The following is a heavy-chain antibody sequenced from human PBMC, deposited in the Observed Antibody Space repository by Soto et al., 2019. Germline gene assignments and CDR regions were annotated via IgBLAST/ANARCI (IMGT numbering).Heavy chain of an antibody. J-gene: IGHJ6*02. CDR2: IYSGGST. CDR1: GFTVSSNY. CDR3: ARDHVLGGSYGVDV. V-gene: IGHV3-66*01. D-gene: IGHD1-26*01. Sequence: EVQLVESGGGLVQPGGSLRLSCAASGFTVSSNYMSWVRQAPGKGLEWVSVIYSGGSTYYADSVKGRFTISRDNSKNTLYLQMNSLRAEDTAVYYCARDHVLGGSYGVDVWGQGTTVTVSS.